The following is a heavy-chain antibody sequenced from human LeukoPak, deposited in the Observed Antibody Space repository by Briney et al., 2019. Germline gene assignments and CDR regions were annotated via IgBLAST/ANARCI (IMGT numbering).Heavy chain of an antibody. J-gene: IGHJ4*02. V-gene: IGHV4-59*01. D-gene: IGHD6-13*01. CDR1: GGSISSYY. Sequence: PSETLTLTCTASGGSISSYYWSWIRQPPGKGLEWIGYIYYSGSTNYNPSLKSRVTISVDTSKNQFSLKLSSVTAADTAVYYCASRAAAGNFDYWGQGTLVTVSS. CDR2: IYYSGST. CDR3: ASRAAAGNFDY.